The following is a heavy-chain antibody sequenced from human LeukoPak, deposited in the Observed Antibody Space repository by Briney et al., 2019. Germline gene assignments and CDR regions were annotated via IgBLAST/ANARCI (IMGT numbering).Heavy chain of an antibody. CDR2: INSSGGTT. CDR1: GYTFTSYS. D-gene: IGHD5-18*01. J-gene: IGHJ4*02. V-gene: IGHV1-46*01. CDR3: AREGGDTPMVKFDS. Sequence: GASVKVSCKASGYTFTSYSIHWVRQAPGQGLEWMGIINSSGGTTTYTQKFQGRVTMTRDMSTSTVYMELSSLRSEDTGVYYCAREGGDTPMVKFDSWGQGTLVTVSS.